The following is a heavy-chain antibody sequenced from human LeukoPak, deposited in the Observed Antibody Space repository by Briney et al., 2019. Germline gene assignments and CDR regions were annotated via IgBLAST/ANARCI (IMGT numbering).Heavy chain of an antibody. D-gene: IGHD1-26*01. V-gene: IGHV3-48*01. CDR1: GFTFSSYS. CDR2: VSSTSSTI. CDR3: ATPIVGATISAFDI. J-gene: IGHJ3*02. Sequence: GGSLRLSCAASGFTFSSYSMNWVRQTPGKGLEWVSYVSSTSSTIYYADSVKGRFTISRDNAKNSLYLQMNSLRAEDTAVYYCATPIVGATISAFDIWGQGTMVTVSS.